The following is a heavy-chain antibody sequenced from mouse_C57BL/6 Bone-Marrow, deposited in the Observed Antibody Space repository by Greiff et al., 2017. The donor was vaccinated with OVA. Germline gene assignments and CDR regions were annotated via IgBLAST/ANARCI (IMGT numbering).Heavy chain of an antibody. Sequence: DVMLVESGGGLVKPGGSLKLSCAASGFTFSSYTMSWVRQTPEKRLEWVATISGGGGNTYYPDSVKGRFTISRDNAKNTLYLQMSSLRSEDTALYYCARDSSSYFDYWGQGTTLTVSS. CDR2: ISGGGGNT. CDR3: ARDSSSYFDY. J-gene: IGHJ2*01. V-gene: IGHV5-9*01. D-gene: IGHD2-10*02. CDR1: GFTFSSYT.